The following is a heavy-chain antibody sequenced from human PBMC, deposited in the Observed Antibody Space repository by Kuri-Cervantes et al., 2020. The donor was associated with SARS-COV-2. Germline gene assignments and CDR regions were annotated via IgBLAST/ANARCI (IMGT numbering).Heavy chain of an antibody. CDR3: ARREQGADGSFDY. CDR1: GGSFSGYY. J-gene: IGHJ4*02. D-gene: IGHD3-10*01. CDR2: INHSGST. Sequence: SETLSLTCAVYGGSFSGYYWSWIRQPPGKGLEWIGEINHSGSTNYNPSLKSRVTISVDTSKNQFSLKLSSVTAADTAVYYCARREQGADGSFDYWGQGTLVTVSS. V-gene: IGHV4-34*01.